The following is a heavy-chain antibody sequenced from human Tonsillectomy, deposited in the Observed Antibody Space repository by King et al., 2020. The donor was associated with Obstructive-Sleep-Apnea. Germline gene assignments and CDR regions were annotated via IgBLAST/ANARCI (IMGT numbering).Heavy chain of an antibody. J-gene: IGHJ4*02. CDR1: GFTLSSYA. D-gene: IGHD4-17*01. Sequence: VQLVESGGGVVQPGRSLRLSCAASGFTLSSYAMHWVRQAPGKGLEWVAVISYDGSIRYYADCVRGRFTISRDNSKNTLYLLMNSLRAEDTAVYYCARDLVGDYVLFVGNYFDYWGQGTPVTVSS. V-gene: IGHV3-30-3*01. CDR2: ISYDGSIR. CDR3: ARDLVGDYVLFVGNYFDY.